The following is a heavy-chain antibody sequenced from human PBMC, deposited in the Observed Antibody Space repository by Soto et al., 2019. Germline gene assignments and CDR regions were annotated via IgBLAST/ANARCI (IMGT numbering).Heavy chain of an antibody. J-gene: IGHJ4*02. Sequence: GGSLRLSCAASGFTFSSYSMNWVRQAPGKGLEWVSSISSSSSYIYYADSVKGRFTISRDNAKNSLYLQMNSLRAEDTAVYYCAREGRGSPKRSSWPFDYWGQGTLVTVSS. V-gene: IGHV3-21*01. CDR2: ISSSSSYI. D-gene: IGHD6-13*01. CDR3: AREGRGSPKRSSWPFDY. CDR1: GFTFSSYS.